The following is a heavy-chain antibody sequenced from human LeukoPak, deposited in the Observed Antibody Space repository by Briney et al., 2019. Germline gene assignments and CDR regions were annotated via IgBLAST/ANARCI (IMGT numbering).Heavy chain of an antibody. CDR3: ARVLPYYDSSGYTLDY. Sequence: SETLSLTCTVSGGSISSYYWSWIRQPPGKGLEWIGYIYYSGSTNYNPSLKSRVTISVDTSKNHFSLKLSTVTAADTAVYYCARVLPYYDSSGYTLDYWGQGTLVTVSS. D-gene: IGHD3-22*01. V-gene: IGHV4-59*01. CDR1: GGSISSYY. J-gene: IGHJ4*02. CDR2: IYYSGST.